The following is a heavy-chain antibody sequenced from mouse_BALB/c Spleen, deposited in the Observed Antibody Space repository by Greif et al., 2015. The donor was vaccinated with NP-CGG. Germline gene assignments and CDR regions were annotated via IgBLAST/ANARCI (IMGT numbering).Heavy chain of an antibody. J-gene: IGHJ2*01. CDR1: GDSITSGY. D-gene: IGHD1-1*01. CDR3: ARYYYGSSYYFDY. CDR2: ISYSGST. V-gene: IGHV3-8*02. Sequence: ESGPRLVKPSQTLSLTCSVTGDSITSGYWNWIRKFPGNKLEYMGYISYSGSTYYNPSLKSRISITRDTSKNQYYLQLNSVTTGDTATYYCARYYYGSSYYFDYWGQGTTLTVSS.